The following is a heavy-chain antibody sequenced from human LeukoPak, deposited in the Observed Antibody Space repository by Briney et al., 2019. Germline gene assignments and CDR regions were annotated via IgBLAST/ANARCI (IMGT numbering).Heavy chain of an antibody. CDR2: IYYSGST. V-gene: IGHV4-59*08. Sequence: SETLSLTCTVSGGSISSYYWSWIRQPLGKGLEWIGYIYYSGSTNYNPSLKSRVTISVDTSKNQFSLKLSSVTAADTAVYYCARGLNRVPEEWGQGTLVTVSS. D-gene: IGHD1-14*01. J-gene: IGHJ4*02. CDR3: ARGLNRVPEE. CDR1: GGSISSYY.